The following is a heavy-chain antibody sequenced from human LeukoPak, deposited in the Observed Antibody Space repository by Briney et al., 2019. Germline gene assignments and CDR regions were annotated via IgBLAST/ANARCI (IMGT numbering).Heavy chain of an antibody. J-gene: IGHJ5*02. CDR1: GGSISSYY. V-gene: IGHV4-59*01. CDR3: ARGLYYCGSGSYDP. CDR2: IYYSGST. Sequence: SETLSLTCTVSGGSISSYYWSWIRQPPGKGLEWIGYIYYSGSTNYNPSLKSRVTISVDTSKNQFSLKLSSVTAADTAVYYCARGLYYCGSGSYDPWGQGTLVTVSS. D-gene: IGHD3-10*01.